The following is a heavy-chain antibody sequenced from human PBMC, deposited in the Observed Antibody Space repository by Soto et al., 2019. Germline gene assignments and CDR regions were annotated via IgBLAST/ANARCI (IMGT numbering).Heavy chain of an antibody. CDR1: GFTFSTYW. Sequence: EVQMVESGGGLVQPGGSLRLSCAASGFTFSTYWMYWVRQAPGKGLEWVANIKGDGSEKNYVDSVKGRFTISRDNAKNSLYLQMNILRVENTAVYYCASSLLRGQGTLVTVSS. V-gene: IGHV3-7*01. CDR3: ASSLL. CDR2: IKGDGSEK. J-gene: IGHJ4*02.